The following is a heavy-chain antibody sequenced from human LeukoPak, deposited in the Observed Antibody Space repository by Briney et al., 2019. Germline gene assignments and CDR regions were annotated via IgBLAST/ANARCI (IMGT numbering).Heavy chain of an antibody. V-gene: IGHV3-74*01. CDR2: INSDGSST. CDR1: GFTFSSYW. CDR3: ARGITIFGVAKVDY. D-gene: IGHD3-3*01. Sequence: GGSLRPSCGASGFTFSSYWMHWVRQAPGKGLVWVSRINSDGSSTSYADSVKGRFTISRDNAKNTLYLQMNSLRAEDTAVYYCARGITIFGVAKVDYWGQGTLVTVSS. J-gene: IGHJ4*02.